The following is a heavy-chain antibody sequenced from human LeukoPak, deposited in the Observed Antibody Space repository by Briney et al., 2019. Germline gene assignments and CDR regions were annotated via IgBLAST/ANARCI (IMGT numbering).Heavy chain of an antibody. CDR2: IYHSGST. D-gene: IGHD5-12*01. Sequence: SETLSLTCAVSGYSISSDYYWGWIRQPPGKGLEWIGSIYHSGSTYYNPSLKSRVTISVDTSKNQFSLKLSSVTAADTAVYYCARVSGYSGYDSGHFDYWGQGTLVTVSS. V-gene: IGHV4-38-2*01. J-gene: IGHJ4*02. CDR3: ARVSGYSGYDSGHFDY. CDR1: GYSISSDYY.